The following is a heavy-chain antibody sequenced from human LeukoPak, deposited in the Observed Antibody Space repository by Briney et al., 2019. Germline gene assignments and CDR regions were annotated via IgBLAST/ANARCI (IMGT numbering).Heavy chain of an antibody. CDR3: ARVAGSSWYYYNIGDYFDY. V-gene: IGHV3-48*03. J-gene: IGHJ4*02. CDR2: ISSSGSTI. CDR1: GFTFSSYE. D-gene: IGHD6-13*01. Sequence: GGSLRLSCAASGFTFSSYEMNWVRQAPGKGLEWVSYISSSGSTIYYADSVEGRFTISRDNAKNSLYLQMNSLRAEDTAVYYCARVAGSSWYYYNIGDYFDYWGQGTLVTVSS.